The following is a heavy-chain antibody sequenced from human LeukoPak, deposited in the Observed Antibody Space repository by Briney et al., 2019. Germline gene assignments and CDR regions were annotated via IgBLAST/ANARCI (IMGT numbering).Heavy chain of an antibody. CDR2: IYHSGNS. V-gene: IGHV4-38-2*02. Sequence: SETLSLTCTVSGYSISTSYYWGWIRQPPGKGLEWIGSIYHSGNSYYNPSLKSRVTISVDTSKNQFSLKLSSVTAADTAVYYCAREGITGMTVDYWGQGTLVTVSS. CDR1: GYSISTSYY. CDR3: AREGITGMTVDY. D-gene: IGHD1-20*01. J-gene: IGHJ4*02.